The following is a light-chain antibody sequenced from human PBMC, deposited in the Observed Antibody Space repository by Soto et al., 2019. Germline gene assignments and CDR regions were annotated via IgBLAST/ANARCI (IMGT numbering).Light chain of an antibody. J-gene: IGLJ1*01. CDR2: EVS. V-gene: IGLV2-14*01. Sequence: QSALTQPASVSGSPGQSITISCTGTSSDVGGYNYVSWYQQHPGKAPKLMIYEVSNRPSGVSNRFSGSKSGNTASLTISGIQDDDGADYYCGTWDSSLSAYVFGTGTKLTVL. CDR1: SSDVGGYNY. CDR3: GTWDSSLSAYV.